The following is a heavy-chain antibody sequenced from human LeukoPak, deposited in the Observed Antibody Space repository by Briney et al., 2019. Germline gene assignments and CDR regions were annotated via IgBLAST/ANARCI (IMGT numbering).Heavy chain of an antibody. CDR2: IYYSGST. Sequence: SETLSLTCTVSGGSISSGGYYWSWIRQHPGKGLEWIGYIYYSGSTYYNPSLKSRVTISVVTSKNQFSLKLSSVTAADTAVYYCARVAYGGNWFDPWGQGTLVTVSS. D-gene: IGHD2-15*01. V-gene: IGHV4-31*03. CDR3: ARVAYGGNWFDP. CDR1: GGSISSGGYY. J-gene: IGHJ5*02.